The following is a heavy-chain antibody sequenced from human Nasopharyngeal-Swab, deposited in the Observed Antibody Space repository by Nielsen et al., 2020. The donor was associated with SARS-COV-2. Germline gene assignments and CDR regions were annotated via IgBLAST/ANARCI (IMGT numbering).Heavy chain of an antibody. D-gene: IGHD4-11*01. Sequence: GESLKISCQASGYSFTNFWIAWGRQMPGKGLEWMGIIFPFDSETRYSPSFQGQVTMSVDKSATTAYLQWNSLRASDTATYYCARPTVYSNFEYWGQGTLVTVSS. CDR2: IFPFDSET. V-gene: IGHV5-51*01. CDR1: GYSFTNFW. CDR3: ARPTVYSNFEY. J-gene: IGHJ4*02.